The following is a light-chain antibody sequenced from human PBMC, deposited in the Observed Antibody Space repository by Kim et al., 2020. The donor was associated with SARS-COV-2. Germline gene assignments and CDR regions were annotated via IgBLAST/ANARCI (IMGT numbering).Light chain of an antibody. CDR2: KDS. V-gene: IGLV3-27*01. CDR1: VLAKRY. Sequence: SASPGQTARITCSGDVLAKRYARWFQQKPGQAPLLVIYKDSKRPSGIPERFSGSSSGTTVTLTISGAQVEDEADYYCYSAADNNWLFGGGTQLTVL. J-gene: IGLJ3*02. CDR3: YSAADNNWL.